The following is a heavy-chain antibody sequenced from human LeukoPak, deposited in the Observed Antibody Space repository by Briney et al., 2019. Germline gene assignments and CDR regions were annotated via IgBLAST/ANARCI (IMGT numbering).Heavy chain of an antibody. V-gene: IGHV3-48*03. Sequence: GGSLSLYCAASGFTFSSYKMNWVRQAPGKGLEWVSYISSSGSTIYYADSVKGRFTISRDNAKNSLYLQMNSLRAEDTAVYYCARDPGSGYLTQWGQGTLVTVSS. CDR1: GFTFSSYK. CDR3: ARDPGSGYLTQ. CDR2: ISSSGSTI. J-gene: IGHJ4*02. D-gene: IGHD3-3*01.